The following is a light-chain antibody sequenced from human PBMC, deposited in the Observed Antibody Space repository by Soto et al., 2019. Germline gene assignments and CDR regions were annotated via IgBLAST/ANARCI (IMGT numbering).Light chain of an antibody. Sequence: QSALTQPASVSGSPGQSITISCTGTSSDIGGYIYVSWYQHHPGKAPKLLIYEVSNRPSGVSNRFSGSKSGNTASLTISGLQVEDEADYFCSTYTSSRTRFGGGTQLTVL. CDR3: STYTSSRTR. J-gene: IGLJ2*01. CDR2: EVS. CDR1: SSDIGGYIY. V-gene: IGLV2-14*01.